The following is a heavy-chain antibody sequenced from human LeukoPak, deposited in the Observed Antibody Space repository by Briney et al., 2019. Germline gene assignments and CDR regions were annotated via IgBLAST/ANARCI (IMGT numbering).Heavy chain of an antibody. V-gene: IGHV3-21*01. CDR2: ISSSSSYI. CDR3: ARDLFGGYDAFDY. J-gene: IGHJ4*02. Sequence: GGSLRLSCAASGFTFSSYSMNWVRQAPGKGLEWVSSISSSSSYIYYADSVKGRFTISRDNAKNSLYLQMNSLRAEDTAVYYCARDLFGGYDAFDYWGQGTLVTVSS. D-gene: IGHD5-12*01. CDR1: GFTFSSYS.